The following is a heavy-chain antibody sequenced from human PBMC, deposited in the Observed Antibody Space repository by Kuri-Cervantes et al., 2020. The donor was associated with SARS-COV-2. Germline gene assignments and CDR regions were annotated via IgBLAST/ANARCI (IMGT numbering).Heavy chain of an antibody. CDR2: ISSSSSTI. CDR1: GFTFSSYS. V-gene: IGHV3-48*01. J-gene: IGHJ5*02. Sequence: GGSLRLSCAASGFTFSSYSMNWVRQAPGKGLEWVSYISSSSSTIYYADSVKGRFTISRDNSKNTLYLQMNSLRAEDTAVYYCAKVINSGSWFDPWGQGTLVTVSS. D-gene: IGHD6-19*01. CDR3: AKVINSGSWFDP.